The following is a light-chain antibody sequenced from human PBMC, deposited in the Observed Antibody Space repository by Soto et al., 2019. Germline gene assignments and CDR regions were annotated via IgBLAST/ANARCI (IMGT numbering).Light chain of an antibody. CDR1: QSVSSY. Sequence: EIVLTQSPGTLSLSPGESATLSCRASQSVSSYLAWYQQKPGQAPSLLIYDASNRATGIPARFSGSGSGTDFTLTISRLEPEDFAIYYGQQRTNWPRVTFGQGTKVDIK. CDR2: DAS. J-gene: IGKJ1*01. CDR3: QQRTNWPRVT. V-gene: IGKV3-11*01.